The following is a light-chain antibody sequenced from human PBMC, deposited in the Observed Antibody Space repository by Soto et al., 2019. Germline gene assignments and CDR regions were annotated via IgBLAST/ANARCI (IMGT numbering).Light chain of an antibody. CDR2: EVN. J-gene: IGLJ1*01. Sequence: QSALTQPPSASGSPGQSVTISCTGTSSDIGGYNSVSWYQQHPGKAPRLMIYEVNNRPSGVSNRFSGSKSGNTASLTISGLQAEDEADYYCSSYTSSSTLYVFGTGTKLTVL. V-gene: IGLV2-14*01. CDR3: SSYTSSSTLYV. CDR1: SSDIGGYNS.